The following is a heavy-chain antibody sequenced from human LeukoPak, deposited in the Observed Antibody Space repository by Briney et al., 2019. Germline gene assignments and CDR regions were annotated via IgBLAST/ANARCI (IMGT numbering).Heavy chain of an antibody. D-gene: IGHD6-13*01. CDR3: ARGRIAAAGAIDY. J-gene: IGHJ4*02. CDR1: GYTFTNYG. V-gene: IGHV1-2*02. Sequence: ASVKVSCKASGYTFTNYGISWVRQAPGQGLEWMAWINPRNGGSHSAQKFQGRVTLTRDTSISTAYMEMRKLTSDDTAFYYCARGRIAAAGAIDYWGQGARVTVSS. CDR2: INPRNGGS.